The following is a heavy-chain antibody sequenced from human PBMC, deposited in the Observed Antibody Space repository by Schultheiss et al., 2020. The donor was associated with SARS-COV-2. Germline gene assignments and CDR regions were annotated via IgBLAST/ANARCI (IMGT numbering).Heavy chain of an antibody. D-gene: IGHD3-10*01. J-gene: IGHJ4*02. CDR2: IWYDGSNK. V-gene: IGHV3-33*01. CDR1: GFTFSSYG. Sequence: GGSLRLSCAASGFTFSSYGMHWVRQAPGKGLEWVAVIWYDGSNKYYADSVKGRFTISRDNAKNSLYLQMNSLRAEDTAVYYCARGGVYGSGSHYNARPYYFDYWGQGTLVTVSS. CDR3: ARGGVYGSGSHYNARPYYFDY.